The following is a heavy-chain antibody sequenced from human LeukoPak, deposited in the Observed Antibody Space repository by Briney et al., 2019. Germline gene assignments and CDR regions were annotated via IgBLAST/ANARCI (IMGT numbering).Heavy chain of an antibody. CDR3: ARAQWGATYFDY. CDR2: ISSSSSYI. V-gene: IGHV3-21*01. J-gene: IGHJ4*02. CDR1: GFTFSSYS. Sequence: GGSLRLSCAASGFTFSSYSMNWVRQAPGKGLEWVSSISSSSSYIYYADSVKGRFTISRDNAKNSLYLQMNSLRAEDTAVYYCARAQWGATYFDYWGQGTLVTVSS. D-gene: IGHD1-26*01.